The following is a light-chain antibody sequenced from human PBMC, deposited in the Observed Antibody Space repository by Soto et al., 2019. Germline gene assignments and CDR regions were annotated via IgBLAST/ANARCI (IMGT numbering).Light chain of an antibody. CDR2: GAS. Sequence: VVTQSPATLSVFPGETATLSCRASQSVSSDFACYQQRPGQAPRRLIYGASTRATGIPARFRGSGSGTEFRLTISSLQSEAFATSGCQQYKTCHPKMAFGRGTKVEIK. CDR3: QQYKTCHPKMA. V-gene: IGKV3-15*01. J-gene: IGKJ1*01. CDR1: QSVSSD.